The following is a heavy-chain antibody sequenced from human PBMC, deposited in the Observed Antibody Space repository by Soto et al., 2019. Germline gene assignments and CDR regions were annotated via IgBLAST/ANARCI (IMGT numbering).Heavy chain of an antibody. CDR3: SKDTKNTLGYCSSTSCEGAFDI. D-gene: IGHD2-2*01. V-gene: IGHV3-9*01. CDR2: ISWNSGSI. Sequence: PLRPSCAASGFPFDDYAMHWVRQAPGKGLEWVSGISWNSGSIGYADSVKGRFTISRDNAKNSLYLQMNGLRAEDTALYYCSKDTKNTLGYCSSTSCEGAFDIWGQGTMVTVSS. J-gene: IGHJ3*02. CDR1: GFPFDDYA.